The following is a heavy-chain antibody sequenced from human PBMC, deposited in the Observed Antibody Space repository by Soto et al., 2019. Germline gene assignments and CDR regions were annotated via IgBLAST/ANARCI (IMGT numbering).Heavy chain of an antibody. D-gene: IGHD1-26*01. CDR3: ASRLGGSYHTGGMDV. V-gene: IGHV4-39*01. CDR1: GGSISSSSYD. J-gene: IGHJ6*02. CDR2: IYYSGST. Sequence: SETLSLTCTVSGGSISSSSYDWDWIRQPPGKGRGWIGSIYYSGSTYYNPSLKSRVTLSVDTSKNPFYLKLSSVTAADTAVYYCASRLGGSYHTGGMDVWGQGTTVTVSS.